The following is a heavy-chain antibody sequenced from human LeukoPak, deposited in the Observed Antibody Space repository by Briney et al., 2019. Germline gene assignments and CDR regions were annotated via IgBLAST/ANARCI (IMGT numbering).Heavy chain of an antibody. CDR2: IYPGDSDT. CDR1: CYSFTSYW. CDR3: ARRVNNWFDP. J-gene: IGHJ5*02. Sequence: GESLKISCKGSCYSFTSYWIGWVRQMPGKGLEWLRIIYPGDSDTRYSPSFQGQVTISADKSISTAYLQWSSLKASDTAMYYCARRVNNWFDPWGQGTLVTVSS. V-gene: IGHV5-51*01.